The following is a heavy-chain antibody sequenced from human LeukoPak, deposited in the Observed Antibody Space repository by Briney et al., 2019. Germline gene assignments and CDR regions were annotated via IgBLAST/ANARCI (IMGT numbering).Heavy chain of an antibody. CDR1: GGSISSYY. CDR3: ASQNAYYDSSGYEQYYFDY. Sequence: SETLSLTCTVSGGSISSYYWSWIRQPPGKGLEWIGYIYYSGSTNYNPSLKSRVTISVDTSKNQFSLKLSSVTAADTAVYYCASQNAYYDSSGYEQYYFDYWGQGTLVTVSS. CDR2: IYYSGST. D-gene: IGHD3-22*01. J-gene: IGHJ4*02. V-gene: IGHV4-59*01.